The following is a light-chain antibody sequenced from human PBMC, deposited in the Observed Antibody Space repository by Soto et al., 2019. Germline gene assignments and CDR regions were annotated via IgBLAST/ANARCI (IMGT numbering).Light chain of an antibody. V-gene: IGKV3-15*01. CDR1: QSVIRN. CDR2: GAS. J-gene: IGKJ1*01. Sequence: EIVMTQSPATLSVSQGERVTLSCRASQSVIRNVACYQQKLGQSPRLLSYGASTRATGTPTRFSGSRSGTEFTLTISSLQSDEFAVYYCQQHTNWPPWTFGQGTKVEIK. CDR3: QQHTNWPPWT.